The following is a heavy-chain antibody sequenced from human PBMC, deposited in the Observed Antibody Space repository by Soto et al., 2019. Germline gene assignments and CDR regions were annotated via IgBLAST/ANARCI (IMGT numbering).Heavy chain of an antibody. CDR1: GFTVSSNY. CDR3: VRGNSNLFRFDP. J-gene: IGHJ5*02. CDR2: IYSGGSP. Sequence: EVQVVESGGGLIQPGGSLRLSCTASGFTVSSNYMSWVRQAPGKGLEWVSIIYSGGSPHYADSVKGRFIISRDNAKNTVYLQMNSLRAEDTAVYYWVRGNSNLFRFDPWGQGTLVTVSS. D-gene: IGHD3-22*01. V-gene: IGHV3-53*01.